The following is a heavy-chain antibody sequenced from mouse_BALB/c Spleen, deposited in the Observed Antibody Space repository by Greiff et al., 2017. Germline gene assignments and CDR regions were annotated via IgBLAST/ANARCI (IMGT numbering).Heavy chain of an antibody. J-gene: IGHJ4*01. CDR2: ISSGGST. CDR3: AREDEGGDAMDY. Sequence: EVKLMESGGGLVKPGGSLKLSCAASGFTFSSYAMSWVRQTPEKRLEWVASISSGGSTYYPDSVKGRFTISRDNARNILYLQMSSLRSEDTAMYYCAREDEGGDAMDYWGQGTSVTVSS. CDR1: GFTFSSYA. V-gene: IGHV5-6-5*01.